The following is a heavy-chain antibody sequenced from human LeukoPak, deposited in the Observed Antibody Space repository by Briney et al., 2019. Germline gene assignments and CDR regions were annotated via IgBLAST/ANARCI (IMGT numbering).Heavy chain of an antibody. D-gene: IGHD3-10*01. CDR2: ISYDGSNK. Sequence: PGRSLRLSCAASGFTFSSYGMHWVRQAPGKGLEWVAVISYDGSNKYYADSVKGRFTISRDNSKNTLYLQMNSLRAEDTAVYYCARTGGGLWFGEFTHKTYYFDYWGQGTLVTVSS. CDR3: ARTGGGLWFGEFTHKTYYFDY. V-gene: IGHV3-30*03. CDR1: GFTFSSYG. J-gene: IGHJ4*02.